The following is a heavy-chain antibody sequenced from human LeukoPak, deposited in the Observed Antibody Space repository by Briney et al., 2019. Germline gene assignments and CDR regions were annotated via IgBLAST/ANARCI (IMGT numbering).Heavy chain of an antibody. CDR3: ARSSGYGFDM. Sequence: GGSLRLSCVASGFTFSSYWIHWVRQAPGKGLVWVSRINSDGSSTNYADSVKGRFTISRDNAKNTVYVQMHSLRAEDTAVYYCARSSGYGFDMWGQGTMVTVSS. V-gene: IGHV3-74*01. CDR1: GFTFSSYW. J-gene: IGHJ3*02. D-gene: IGHD3-22*01. CDR2: INSDGSST.